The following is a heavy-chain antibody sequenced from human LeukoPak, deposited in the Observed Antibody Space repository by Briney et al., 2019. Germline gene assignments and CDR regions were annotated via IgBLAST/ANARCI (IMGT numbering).Heavy chain of an antibody. Sequence: SETLSLTCTVSGGSISSGGYYWSWIRQHPGKGLEWIGYIYYSGSTYYNPSLKSRVTISVDTSKNQFSLKLSSVTAADTAVYYCARQSAAGTIIDYWGQGTLVTVSS. CDR2: IYYSGST. D-gene: IGHD6-13*01. V-gene: IGHV4-31*03. CDR1: GGSISSGGYY. CDR3: ARQSAAGTIIDY. J-gene: IGHJ4*02.